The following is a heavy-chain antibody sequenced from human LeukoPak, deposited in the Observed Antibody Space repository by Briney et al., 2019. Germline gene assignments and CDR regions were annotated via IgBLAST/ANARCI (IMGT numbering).Heavy chain of an antibody. J-gene: IGHJ4*02. CDR2: INPNSGGT. D-gene: IGHD2-2*02. V-gene: IGHV1-2*02. CDR1: GYTFTSYY. Sequence: ASLKVSCKASGYTFTSYYMHWVRQAPGQGLEWMGWINPNSGGTNYAQKFQGRVTMTRDTSISTAYMELSRLRSDDTAVYYCARGPLVVVVPAAIGYWGQGTLVTVSS. CDR3: ARGPLVVVVPAAIGY.